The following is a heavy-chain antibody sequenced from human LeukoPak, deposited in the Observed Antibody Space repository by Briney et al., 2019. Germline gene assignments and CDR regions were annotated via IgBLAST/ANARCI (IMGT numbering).Heavy chain of an antibody. Sequence: GGSLRLACAASGFTFSSYAMHWVRQAPGKGLEWVAVISYDGSNKYYADSVKGRFTISRDNSKNTLYLQMNSLRAEDTAVYYCARDVGQQLVPKNWFDPWGQGTLVTVSS. CDR1: GFTFSSYA. CDR3: ARDVGQQLVPKNWFDP. CDR2: ISYDGSNK. V-gene: IGHV3-30-3*01. J-gene: IGHJ5*02. D-gene: IGHD6-13*01.